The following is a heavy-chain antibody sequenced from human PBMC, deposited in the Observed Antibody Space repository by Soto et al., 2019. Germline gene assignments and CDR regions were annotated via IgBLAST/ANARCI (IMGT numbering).Heavy chain of an antibody. J-gene: IGHJ4*02. CDR1: GFPFSSYA. D-gene: IGHD1-1*01. CDR2: ISGSGGIT. CDR3: AKSLSASPNYFFDS. V-gene: IGHV3-23*01. Sequence: PGGSLRLSCAASGFPFSSYAMTWVRQTPGKGLEWVSGISGSGGITYYADSVKGRFTISRDNSNNTLFLQMHSLRADDTAVYYCAKSLSASPNYFFDSWGQGTLFTVSS.